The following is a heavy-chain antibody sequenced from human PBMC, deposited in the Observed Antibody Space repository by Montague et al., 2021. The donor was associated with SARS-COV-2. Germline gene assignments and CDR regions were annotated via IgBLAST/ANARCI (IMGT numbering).Heavy chain of an antibody. V-gene: IGHV3-33*01. CDR1: GFTFSSYG. D-gene: IGHD4-17*01. Sequence: SLRLSCAASGFTFSSYGMHWVRQAPGKGLEWVAVIWYDGSNKYYADSVKGRSTISRDNSKNTLYLQMNSLRAEDTAVYYCARDAKDYGEGFDYWGQGTLVTVSS. J-gene: IGHJ4*02. CDR3: ARDAKDYGEGFDY. CDR2: IWYDGSNK.